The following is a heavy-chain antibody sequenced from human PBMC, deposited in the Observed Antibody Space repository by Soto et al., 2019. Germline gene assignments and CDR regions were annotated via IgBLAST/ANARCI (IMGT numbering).Heavy chain of an antibody. V-gene: IGHV5-10-1*01. CDR3: ERLEHHYYYYGMHV. Sequence: GDSLKISCKGSGYSFTSYWISWVRQMPGKGLEWMGRIDPSDSYTNYSPSFQGHVTISADKSISTAYLQWSSLKASDTAMYYCERLEHHYYYYGMHVWGQRTTVTVSS. CDR2: IDPSDSYT. J-gene: IGHJ6*02. CDR1: GYSFTSYW.